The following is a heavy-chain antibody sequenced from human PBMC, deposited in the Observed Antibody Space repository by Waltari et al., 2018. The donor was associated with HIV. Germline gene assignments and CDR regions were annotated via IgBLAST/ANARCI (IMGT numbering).Heavy chain of an antibody. D-gene: IGHD3-10*01. Sequence: VQLVQSGAEMRKPGASVKVSCRASGYTFRAYTISWVRQAPGQGLEWMGWISGYNGNTNYAQKFQGRVNMTTDTSTSTAHMELRSLRSDDTAVYYCARGVSIVRGVMIRGHMDVWGQGTMVTVSS. V-gene: IGHV1-18*01. CDR3: ARGVSIVRGVMIRGHMDV. CDR2: ISGYNGNT. J-gene: IGHJ6*02. CDR1: GYTFRAYT.